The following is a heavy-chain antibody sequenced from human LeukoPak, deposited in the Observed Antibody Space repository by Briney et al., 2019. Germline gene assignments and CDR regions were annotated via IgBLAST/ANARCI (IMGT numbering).Heavy chain of an antibody. V-gene: IGHV1-58*02. CDR3: ATSGDYLYNWFDP. CDR2: IVVGSGNT. CDR1: GFTFTSSA. D-gene: IGHD2-21*02. Sequence: ASVKVSCKASGFTFTSSAMQWVRQARGQRLEWIGWIVVGSGNTNYAQKFQERVTITRDMSTSTAYMELSSLRSEDTAVYYCATSGDYLYNWFDPWGQGTLATVSS. J-gene: IGHJ5*02.